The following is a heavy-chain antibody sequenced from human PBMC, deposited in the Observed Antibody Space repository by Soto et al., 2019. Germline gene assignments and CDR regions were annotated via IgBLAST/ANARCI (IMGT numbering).Heavy chain of an antibody. CDR1: GGSVSSGSYY. Sequence: QVQLQESGPGLVKPSETLSLTCTVSGGSVSSGSYYWSWIRQPPGKGLEWIGYNYYSGRTKYSTSLKSRVTISVDTSKNQFSLKLSSVTAADTAVYYCGGHGKNSYYSGMDVWGQGTTVTVSS. CDR3: GGHGKNSYYSGMDV. CDR2: NYYSGRT. D-gene: IGHD1-7*01. J-gene: IGHJ6*02. V-gene: IGHV4-61*01.